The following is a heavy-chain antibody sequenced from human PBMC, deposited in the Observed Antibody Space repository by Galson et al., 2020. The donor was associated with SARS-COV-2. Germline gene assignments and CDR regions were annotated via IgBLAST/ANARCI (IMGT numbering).Heavy chain of an antibody. CDR3: ARKGVNMVVFVTGRGWYLDL. V-gene: IGHV4-38-2*02. Sequence: SETLSLTCTVSGYSVSTTNYWGWVRPPPGRGLEWTGSVYPSGTTYYNPSLKSRVTISVDTSKNPFSLRLDSVTAADTALYYCARKGVNMVVFVTGRGWYLDLWGRCTLVTVSS. J-gene: IGHJ2*01. CDR2: VYPSGTT. CDR1: GYSVSTTNY. D-gene: IGHD3-22*01.